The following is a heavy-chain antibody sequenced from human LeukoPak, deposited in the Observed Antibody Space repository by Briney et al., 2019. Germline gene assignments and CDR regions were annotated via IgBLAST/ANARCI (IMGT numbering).Heavy chain of an antibody. V-gene: IGHV4-59*12. CDR2: MYYSGST. Sequence: SETLSLTCTVSGGSISSYYWSWIRQPPGKGLEWIGYMYYSGSTNYNPSLKSRVTISVDTSKNQFSLKLSSVTAADTAVYYCARDKWEPRYAFDIWGQGTMVTVSS. CDR1: GGSISSYY. J-gene: IGHJ3*02. CDR3: ARDKWEPRYAFDI. D-gene: IGHD1-26*01.